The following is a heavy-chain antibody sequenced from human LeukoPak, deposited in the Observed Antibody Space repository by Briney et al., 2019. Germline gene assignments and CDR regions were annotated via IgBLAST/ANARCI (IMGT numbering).Heavy chain of an antibody. CDR2: IYTSGST. CDR3: ARRGIVGATLDY. D-gene: IGHD1-26*01. V-gene: IGHV4-4*07. CDR1: GGSISSYY. J-gene: IGHJ4*02. Sequence: SETLSLTCSVSGGSISSYYWSWIRQPAGKGLEWIGRIYTSGSTNYNPSLKSRVTMLVDTSKNQFSLKLRSVTAADTAVYYCARRGIVGATLDYWGQGTLVTVSS.